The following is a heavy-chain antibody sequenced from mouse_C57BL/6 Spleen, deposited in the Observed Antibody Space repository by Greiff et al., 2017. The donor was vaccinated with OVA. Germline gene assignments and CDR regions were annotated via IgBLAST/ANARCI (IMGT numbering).Heavy chain of an antibody. CDR1: GYTFTSYW. CDR3: ARGGPITTVVAHLDY. Sequence: QVQLQQPGAELVKPGASVKLSCKASGYTFTSYWMHWVKQRPGQGLEWIGMIHPNSGSTNYNEKFTSKATLTVDKSTSTAYMQLSSLTSEDSAVYYCARGGPITTVVAHLDYWGKGTTLTVSS. J-gene: IGHJ2*01. CDR2: IHPNSGST. D-gene: IGHD1-1*01. V-gene: IGHV1-64*01.